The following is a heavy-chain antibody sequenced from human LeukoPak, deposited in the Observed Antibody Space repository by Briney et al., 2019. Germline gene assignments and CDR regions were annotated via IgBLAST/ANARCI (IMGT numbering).Heavy chain of an antibody. CDR2: IYYSWST. D-gene: IGHD4-11*01. J-gene: IGHJ4*02. V-gene: IGHV4-59*08. CDR1: GGSISSYD. Sequence: PSETLSLTCTVSGGSISSYDWSWIRQPPGKGLEWIGYIYYSWSTNYNPSLKSRVTILVDTSKNQSSLELTSVTAADTTMYCCTRHHYSGPYAGTFDYWGQGTLVTVSS. CDR3: TRHHYSGPYAGTFDY.